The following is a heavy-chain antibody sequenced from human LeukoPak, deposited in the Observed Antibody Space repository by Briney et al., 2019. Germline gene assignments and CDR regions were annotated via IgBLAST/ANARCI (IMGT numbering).Heavy chain of an antibody. CDR2: IYYSGST. D-gene: IGHD2-2*01. CDR1: GGSISSYY. J-gene: IGHJ4*02. V-gene: IGHV4-59*08. Sequence: SETLSLTCTVSGGSISSYYWSWIRQPPGKGLEWIGTIYYSGSTYYNPSLKSRVTISADTSKNQFSLNLSSVTAADTGVYYCARHEPAAIFDYWGQGTLVTVSS. CDR3: ARHEPAAIFDY.